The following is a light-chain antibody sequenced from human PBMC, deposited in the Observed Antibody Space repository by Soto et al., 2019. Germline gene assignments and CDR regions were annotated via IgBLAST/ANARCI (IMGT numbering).Light chain of an antibody. J-gene: IGKJ4*01. CDR1: QSVSNNY. V-gene: IGKV3-20*01. CDR3: QQYDVTSPRT. Sequence: LTLSPSTLSLSPRQSPTLSCNAIQSVSNNYLVWYQQKPGQAPRLLIYAASTRGTGIPDSISGSGCGRAFTLTTSEMEAKEFALYYCQQYDVTSPRTFGEGTKVDIK. CDR2: AAS.